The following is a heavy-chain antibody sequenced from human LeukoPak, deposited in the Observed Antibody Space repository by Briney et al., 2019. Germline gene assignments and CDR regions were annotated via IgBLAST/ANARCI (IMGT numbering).Heavy chain of an antibody. D-gene: IGHD6-19*01. CDR1: GFIFSSYS. Sequence: PGGSLRLSCAASGFIFSSYSMNWVRQAPGKGLEWVSSISSSSNYIYYADSVKGRFTISRDNPKNSLYLQMNSLRADDTAVYYCARDVSGWEFPPHDYWGREPWSPSPQ. J-gene: IGHJ4*02. CDR2: ISSSSNYI. CDR3: ARDVSGWEFPPHDY. V-gene: IGHV3-21*01.